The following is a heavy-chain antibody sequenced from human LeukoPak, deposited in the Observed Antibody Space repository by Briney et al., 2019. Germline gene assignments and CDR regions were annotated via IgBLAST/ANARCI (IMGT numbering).Heavy chain of an antibody. CDR3: AREEMGGAARSGALT. CDR2: IIGNTSYI. J-gene: IGHJ5*02. Sequence: GRSLRLSLVASGFSLFSYSINCARPPPGNGRKWGSSIIGNTSYIYYADAVKCRFTSSRDNAKNSLDLQMNSLRAEDTAMYYCAREEMGGAARSGALTWGQGTLVTVSS. D-gene: IGHD3-10*01. CDR1: GFSLFSYS. V-gene: IGHV3-21*01.